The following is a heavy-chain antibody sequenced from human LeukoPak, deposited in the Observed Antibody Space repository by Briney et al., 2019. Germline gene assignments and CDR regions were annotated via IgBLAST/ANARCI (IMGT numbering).Heavy chain of an antibody. V-gene: IGHV1-2*02. J-gene: IGHJ5*02. CDR2: INPNSGGT. Sequence: ASVKVSCKASGYTFTGYYVHWVRQAPGQGLEWRGWINPNSGGTNYAQKFQGRVTMTRDTSISTAYMELSRLRSDDTAVYYCARVRFGAPADPWGQGTLVTVSS. CDR3: ARVRFGAPADP. D-gene: IGHD3-10*01. CDR1: GYTFTGYY.